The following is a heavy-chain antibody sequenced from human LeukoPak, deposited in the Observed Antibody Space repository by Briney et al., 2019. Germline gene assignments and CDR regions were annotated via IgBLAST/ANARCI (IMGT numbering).Heavy chain of an antibody. CDR1: GGSISSGAYY. V-gene: IGHV4-31*03. CDR2: IYYSGST. J-gene: IGHJ1*01. CDR3: ARVRNYDSSGYYLEYFQH. Sequence: PSETLSLTCTVSGGSISSGAYYWSWIRQHPGKGLEWIGYIYYSGSTYYNPSLKSRVTISVDTSKNQFSLKLSSVTAADTAVLYCARVRNYDSSGYYLEYFQHWGQGTLVTVSS. D-gene: IGHD3-22*01.